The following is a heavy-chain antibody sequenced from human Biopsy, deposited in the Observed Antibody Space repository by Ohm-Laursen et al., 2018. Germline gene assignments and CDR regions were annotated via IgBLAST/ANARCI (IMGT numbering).Heavy chain of an antibody. CDR2: IFHTGTT. CDR3: ARLWGGYHFHGMDV. D-gene: IGHD7-27*01. CDR1: GYSISTGYY. V-gene: IGHV4-38-2*01. Sequence: PSETLSLTCAVSGYSISTGYYWGWIRQPPGKGLEWIGSIFHTGTTYYNPSLRSRVTMSVDTSKNQFSLKLSSVTAADTAVYYCARLWGGYHFHGMDVWGQGTTVTVSS. J-gene: IGHJ6*02.